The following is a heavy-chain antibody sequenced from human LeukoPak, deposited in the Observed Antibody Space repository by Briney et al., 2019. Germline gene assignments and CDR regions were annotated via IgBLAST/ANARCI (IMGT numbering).Heavy chain of an antibody. CDR1: GGSISSCY. CDR2: IYTSGST. CDR3: ASSGYSGYDFFDY. D-gene: IGHD5-12*01. Sequence: KPSETLSLTCTVSGGSISSCYWSWIRQPAGKGLEWIGRIYTSGSTNYNPSLKSRVTMSVDTSKNRFSLKLSSVTAADTAVYYCASSGYSGYDFFDYWGQGTLVTVSS. J-gene: IGHJ4*02. V-gene: IGHV4-4*07.